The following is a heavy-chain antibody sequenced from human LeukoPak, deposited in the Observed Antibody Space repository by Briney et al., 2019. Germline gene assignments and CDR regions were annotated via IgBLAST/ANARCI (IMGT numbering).Heavy chain of an antibody. CDR1: GFTFGDYA. Sequence: GGSLRLSSAASGFTFGDYAMTWVRQAPGKGLEWVGFIRSKVYGGTPEYAASVKGRFTISRDDSQGIAYLQMNSLKTEDTAVYYCTRDQTPYYWGQGTLVTVSS. CDR2: IRSKVYGGTP. V-gene: IGHV3-49*04. CDR3: TRDQTPYY. J-gene: IGHJ4*02.